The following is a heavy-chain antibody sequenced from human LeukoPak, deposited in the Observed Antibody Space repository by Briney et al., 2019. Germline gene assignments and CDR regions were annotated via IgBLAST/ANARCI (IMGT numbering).Heavy chain of an antibody. D-gene: IGHD2-2*01. J-gene: IGHJ4*02. V-gene: IGHV1-18*01. CDR1: GYTFTSYG. CDR2: ISAYNGNT. CDR3: ARDYCSSTSCLFDY. Sequence: ASVKVSCKASGYTFTSYGISWVRQAPGQGLKWMGWISAYNGNTNYAQKLQGRVTMTTDTSTSTAYMELRSLRSDDTAVYYCARDYCSSTSCLFDYWGQGTLVTVSS.